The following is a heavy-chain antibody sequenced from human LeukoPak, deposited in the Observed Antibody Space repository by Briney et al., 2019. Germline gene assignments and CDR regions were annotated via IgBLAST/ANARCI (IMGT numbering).Heavy chain of an antibody. CDR2: INHSGST. CDR3: ARVEVDSSGWGIDY. CDR1: GGSFSGYY. J-gene: IGHJ4*02. V-gene: IGHV4-34*01. Sequence: SETLSLTCAVYGGSFSGYYGNWIRQPPGKGLEWIGEINHSGSTNYNPSLKSRVTISVDTSKNQFSLKLSSVTAADTAVYYCARVEVDSSGWGIDYWGQGTLVTVSS. D-gene: IGHD6-19*01.